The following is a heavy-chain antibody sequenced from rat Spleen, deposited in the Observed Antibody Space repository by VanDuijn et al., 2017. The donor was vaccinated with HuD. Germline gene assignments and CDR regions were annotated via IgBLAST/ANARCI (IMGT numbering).Heavy chain of an antibody. J-gene: IGHJ2*01. CDR2: VSTGGGNT. CDR1: GFTFSNYY. CDR3: ARHRYKRTVAAVDY. D-gene: IGHD1-8*01. V-gene: IGHV5-25*01. Sequence: EVQLVVSDGGLVQPGRSLKLSCAASGFTFSNYYMAWVRQAPTKGLEWVASVSTGGGNTYYRDSVKGRFTISRDNAKSTLYLQMDSLRSEDTATYYCARHRYKRTVAAVDYWGQGVMVTVSS.